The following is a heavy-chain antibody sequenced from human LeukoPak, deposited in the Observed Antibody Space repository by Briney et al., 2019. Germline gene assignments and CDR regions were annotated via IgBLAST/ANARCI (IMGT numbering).Heavy chain of an antibody. D-gene: IGHD3-9*01. Sequence: ASVKVSCKASGYTFTSYGISWVRQAPGQGLEWMGWISAYNGNTNYAQKLQGRVTMTTDTSTRTAYMELRSLRSDDTAVYYCARSYDIFKFGWFDPWGQGTLVTVSS. CDR3: ARSYDIFKFGWFDP. J-gene: IGHJ5*02. V-gene: IGHV1-18*01. CDR1: GYTFTSYG. CDR2: ISAYNGNT.